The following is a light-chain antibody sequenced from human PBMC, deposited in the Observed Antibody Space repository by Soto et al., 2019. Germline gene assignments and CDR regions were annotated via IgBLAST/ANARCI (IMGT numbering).Light chain of an antibody. CDR2: GAS. Sequence: EIVLTQSPGTLSLSPGERVTLSCRASQSVRGNLLAWYQQKPGQAPWLLIWGASHRAGGVPDRISGSGSGTDFTLTISRLEPEDFAVYYCQQYGSSGTFGQGTKVDIK. CDR3: QQYGSSGT. CDR1: QSVRGNL. J-gene: IGKJ1*01. V-gene: IGKV3-20*01.